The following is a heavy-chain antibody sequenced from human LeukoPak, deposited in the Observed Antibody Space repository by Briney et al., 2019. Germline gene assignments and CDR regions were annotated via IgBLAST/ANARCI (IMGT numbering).Heavy chain of an antibody. J-gene: IGHJ6*02. V-gene: IGHV1-24*01. CDR1: GYTLTELS. Sequence: ASVKVSSKVSGYTLTELSMHWVRQAPGKGLEWMGGFDPEDGETIYAQKFQGRVTMTEDTSTDTAYMELSSLRSEDTAVYYCATYSLTTAYYGMDVWGQGTTVTVSS. CDR2: FDPEDGET. D-gene: IGHD4/OR15-4a*01. CDR3: ATYSLTTAYYGMDV.